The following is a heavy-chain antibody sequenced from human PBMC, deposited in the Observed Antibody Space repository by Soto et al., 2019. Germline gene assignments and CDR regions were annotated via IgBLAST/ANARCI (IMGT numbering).Heavy chain of an antibody. Sequence: GASLKVSCKASGYTFTGYYMHWVRQAPGQGLEWMGWINPNSGGTNYAQKFQGWVTMTRDTSISTAYMELSRLRSDDTAVYYCARDARGDEAPMDYWGQGTLVTVSS. CDR2: INPNSGGT. V-gene: IGHV1-2*04. CDR1: GYTFTGYY. D-gene: IGHD3-10*01. J-gene: IGHJ4*02. CDR3: ARDARGDEAPMDY.